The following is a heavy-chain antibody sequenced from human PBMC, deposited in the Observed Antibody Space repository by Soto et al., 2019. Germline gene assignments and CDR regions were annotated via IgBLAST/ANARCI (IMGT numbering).Heavy chain of an antibody. Sequence: QITLKESGPPLVKPTQTLTLTCIFSGFSLSTSGVGVGWIRQPPGKALEWLAVIYWDDDKRYSPSLKSRVTITRDTFKNQVVFTMTNMDPEDTGTFYCAHLTSWGEGAPFYIWGQGTKVTVSS. J-gene: IGHJ3*02. CDR1: GFSLSTSGVG. CDR3: AHLTSWGEGAPFYI. V-gene: IGHV2-5*02. CDR2: IYWDDDK. D-gene: IGHD3-16*01.